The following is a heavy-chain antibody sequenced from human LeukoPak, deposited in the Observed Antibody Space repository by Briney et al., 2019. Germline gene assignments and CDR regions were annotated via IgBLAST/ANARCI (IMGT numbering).Heavy chain of an antibody. V-gene: IGHV4-34*01. Sequence: SETLSLTCAIYGGSFSGYDWSSIRQPQRKRLEWIGEINHSGSTNYNPSLKSRVATSVDTSKNQFSLKLSSVTAADTAVYYCAGGGQWLVYDFWGQGTLVTVSS. CDR1: GGSFSGYD. CDR2: INHSGST. J-gene: IGHJ4*02. CDR3: AGGGQWLVYDF. D-gene: IGHD6-19*01.